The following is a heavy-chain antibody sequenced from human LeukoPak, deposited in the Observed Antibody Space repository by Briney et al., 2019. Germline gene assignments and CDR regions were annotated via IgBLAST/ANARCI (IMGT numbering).Heavy chain of an antibody. Sequence: SETLSLTCAVSGYSISSSNWWGWIRQPPGKGLEWIGYIYYSGSTNYNPSLKSRVTMSVDTSKNQFSLKLSSVTAADTAVYYCASGLAGYSSSWYSFWGQGTLVTVSS. CDR1: GYSISSSNW. D-gene: IGHD6-13*01. CDR3: ASGLAGYSSSWYSF. V-gene: IGHV4-28*01. CDR2: IYYSGST. J-gene: IGHJ4*02.